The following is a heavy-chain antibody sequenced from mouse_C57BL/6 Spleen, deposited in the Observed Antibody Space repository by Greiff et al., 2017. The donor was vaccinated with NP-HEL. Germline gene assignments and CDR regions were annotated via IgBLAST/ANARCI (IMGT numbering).Heavy chain of an antibody. CDR3: ARNSGDYYGSSYGYWYFDV. CDR1: GFSLTSYG. Sequence: QVQLQQSGPGLVQPSQSLSITCTVSGFSLTSYGVHWVRQSPGKGLEWLGVIWSGGSTDYNAAFISRLSISKDNSKSQVFFKMNSLQADDTAIYYCARNSGDYYGSSYGYWYFDVWGTGTTVTVSS. V-gene: IGHV2-2*01. J-gene: IGHJ1*03. D-gene: IGHD1-1*01. CDR2: IWSGGST.